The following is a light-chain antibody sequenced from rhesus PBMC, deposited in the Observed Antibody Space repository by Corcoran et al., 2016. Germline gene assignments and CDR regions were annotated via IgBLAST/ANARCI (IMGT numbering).Light chain of an antibody. CDR1: NIGSKN. Sequence: SYELTQPPSVSAASGQPATLTGGGDNIGSKNVHWYQQKPPQAPVVVIHVDSERPSGIPERFSGSNSGNTATLTITSVEAGDEADYYCQVWDSSRKYIFGPGTRLTVL. J-gene: IGLJ1*01. CDR2: VDS. CDR3: QVWDSSRKYI. V-gene: IGLV3-25*02.